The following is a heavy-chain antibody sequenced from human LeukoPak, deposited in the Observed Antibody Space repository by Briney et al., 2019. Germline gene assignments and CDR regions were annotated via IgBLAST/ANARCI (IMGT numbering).Heavy chain of an antibody. D-gene: IGHD2-2*01. CDR2: IYPGDSDT. CDR3: ASRGYCSSTSCYWHYMDV. V-gene: IGHV5-51*01. Sequence: GESLKISCKGSGYSLTSYWIGWVRQMPGKGLEWMGIIYPGDSDTRYSPSFQGQVTISADKSISTAYLQWSSLKASDTAMYYCASRGYCSSTSCYWHYMDVWGKGTTVTVSS. CDR1: GYSLTSYW. J-gene: IGHJ6*03.